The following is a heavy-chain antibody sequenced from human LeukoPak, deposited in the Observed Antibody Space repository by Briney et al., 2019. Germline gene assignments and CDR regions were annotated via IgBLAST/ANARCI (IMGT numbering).Heavy chain of an antibody. CDR2: IYPGDSDT. Sequence: GESLKISCKGSGYRFTSYWIAWVRQMPGKGLEWMGIIYPGDSDTRYSPSFQGQVTISVDNSINTAYLQWSSLAASDTAIYYCTRDLGSPPATSFDPWGQGTLVTVSS. J-gene: IGHJ5*02. D-gene: IGHD5-12*01. V-gene: IGHV5-51*01. CDR3: TRDLGSPPATSFDP. CDR1: GYRFTSYW.